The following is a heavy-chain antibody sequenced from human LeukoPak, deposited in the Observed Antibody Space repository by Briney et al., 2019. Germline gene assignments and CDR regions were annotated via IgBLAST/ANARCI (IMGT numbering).Heavy chain of an antibody. CDR1: GASLSSFY. V-gene: IGHV4-59*01. CDR2: IYDSGST. D-gene: IGHD3-9*01. Sequence: SETLSLTCTVSGASLSSFYWSWIRQPPGRGLEWIGYIYDSGSTNYNPSLKSRVTISVDTSKNQFSLKLSSVTAADTAVYYCARDTYDILTGYSTGQHPWGQGTLVTVSS. J-gene: IGHJ5*02. CDR3: ARDTYDILTGYSTGQHP.